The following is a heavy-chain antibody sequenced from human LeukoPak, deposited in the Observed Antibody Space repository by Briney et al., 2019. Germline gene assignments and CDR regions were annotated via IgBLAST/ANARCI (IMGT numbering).Heavy chain of an antibody. J-gene: IGHJ4*02. CDR1: GVTSSSYE. CDR3: ARDGWVDY. D-gene: IGHD1-26*01. Sequence: GGSLRLSCAAPGVTSSSYEMNGVRQAPGKGLEWVSSISSSGSTIYYAEAVKGRFTISRDSAKNTLYPQMNSLRAEDPALYYCARDGWVDYWGEGTLVTVSS. CDR2: ISSSGSTI. V-gene: IGHV3-48*03.